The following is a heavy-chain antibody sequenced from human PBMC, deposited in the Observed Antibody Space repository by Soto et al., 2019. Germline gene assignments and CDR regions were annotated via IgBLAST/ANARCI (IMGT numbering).Heavy chain of an antibody. Sequence: ASVKVSCKASGYTFTNYDMSWVRRAAGQGLEWMGWISAYNGNTNYAQKLQGRVTMTTDTSTSTAYMELRSLRSDDTAVYYCARDPYVLRFLEWLPAFDYWGQGTLVTVSS. D-gene: IGHD3-3*01. CDR1: GYTFTNYD. CDR3: ARDPYVLRFLEWLPAFDY. CDR2: ISAYNGNT. J-gene: IGHJ4*02. V-gene: IGHV1-18*01.